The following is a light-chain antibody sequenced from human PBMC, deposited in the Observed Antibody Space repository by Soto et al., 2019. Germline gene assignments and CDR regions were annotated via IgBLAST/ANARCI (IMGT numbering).Light chain of an antibody. V-gene: IGLV2-23*01. CDR2: KGT. Sequence: QSVLAQPASVSGSPGQSITISCTGTSSDVGAYNSVSWYQQHPHKAPQVIIYKGTQRPSGISNRFSGSTSGTVASLTISGLQADDEADYFCFSSAPESTYVFVTGTNLTVL. CDR1: SSDVGAYNS. CDR3: FSSAPESTYV. J-gene: IGLJ1*01.